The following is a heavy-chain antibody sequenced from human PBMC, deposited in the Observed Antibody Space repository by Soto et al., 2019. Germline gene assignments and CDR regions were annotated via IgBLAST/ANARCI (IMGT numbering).Heavy chain of an antibody. CDR1: GDTVSSNSAG. CDR3: PGITWFRGMDV. J-gene: IGHJ6*02. D-gene: IGHD3-10*01. Sequence: QTLSLTRVISGDTVSSNSAGWNSISQSPSRGLEWLGRTYYKSKWNNDYALSVKSRITINTDTSKNQLSLTLYSVTAEDRAVYHCPGITWFRGMDVWGQGTPVTVSS. CDR2: TYYKSKWNN. V-gene: IGHV6-1*01.